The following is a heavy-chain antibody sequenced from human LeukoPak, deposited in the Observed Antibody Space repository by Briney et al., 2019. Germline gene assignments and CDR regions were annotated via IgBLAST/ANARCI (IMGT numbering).Heavy chain of an antibody. V-gene: IGHV3-30*04. J-gene: IGHJ6*02. CDR3: AREGAILTGHYHYYYGMDV. CDR2: ISYDGSNK. CDR1: GFTFSSYA. Sequence: GRSLRLSCAASGFTFSSYAMHWVRQAPGKGLEWVAVISYDGSNKYYADSVKGRFTIPRDNSKNTPYLHMNSLRAEDPAVYYCAREGAILTGHYHYYYGMDVWGQGTTVTVSS. D-gene: IGHD3-9*01.